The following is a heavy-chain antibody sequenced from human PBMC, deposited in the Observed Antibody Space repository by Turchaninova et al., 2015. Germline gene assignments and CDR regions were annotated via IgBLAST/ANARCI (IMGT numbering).Heavy chain of an antibody. CDR2: IYYSGST. CDR1: GGPLSSGGYY. J-gene: IGHJ4*02. CDR3: ARDGGYGSGSYRFDY. D-gene: IGHD3-10*01. V-gene: IGHV4-31*03. Sequence: QVQLQESGPGLVKPSQTLSLTCTFPGGPLSSGGYYWSWTRQHPGKGLEWIGYIYYSGSTSYNPSLKSRVTISVDTSKNQFSLKLNSVTAADTAVYYCARDGGYGSGSYRFDYWGQGTLVTVSS.